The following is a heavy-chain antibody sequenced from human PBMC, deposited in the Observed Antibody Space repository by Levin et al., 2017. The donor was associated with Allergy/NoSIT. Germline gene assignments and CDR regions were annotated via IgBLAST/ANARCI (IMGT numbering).Heavy chain of an antibody. J-gene: IGHJ6*02. CDR3: ARDFVATQYYYYYGMDV. D-gene: IGHD5-12*01. CDR2: ISSSGSTI. CDR1: GFTFSDYY. Sequence: LSLTCAASGFTFSDYYMSWIRQAPGKGLEWVSYISSSGSTIYYADSVKGRFTISRDNAKNSLYLQMNSLRAEDTAVYYCARDFVATQYYYYYGMDVWGQGTTVTVSS. V-gene: IGHV3-11*01.